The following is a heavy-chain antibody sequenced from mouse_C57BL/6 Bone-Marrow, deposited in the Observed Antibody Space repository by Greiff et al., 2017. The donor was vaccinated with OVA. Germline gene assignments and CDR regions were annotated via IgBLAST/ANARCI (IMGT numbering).Heavy chain of an antibody. V-gene: IGHV1-62-2*01. D-gene: IGHD1-1*01. CDR2: FYPGSGSI. Sequence: QVHVKQSGAELVKPGASVKLSCKASGYTFTEYTIHWVKQRSGQGLGWIGWFYPGSGSIKYNEKFKDKATLTADKSSSTVYMELSRLTSEDSAVYFCARHEEGAYYGSYAMDYWGQGTSVTVSS. CDR3: ARHEEGAYYGSYAMDY. CDR1: GYTFTEYT. J-gene: IGHJ4*01.